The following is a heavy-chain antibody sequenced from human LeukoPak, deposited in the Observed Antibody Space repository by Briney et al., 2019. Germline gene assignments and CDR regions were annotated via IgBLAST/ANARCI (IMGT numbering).Heavy chain of an antibody. Sequence: GGSLRLSCAASGFTFNKYSMNWVRQAPGKGLEWLSYIDSTSSTIHYADSVKGRFTISRDNAKNSLHLQMNSLRAEDTALYYCARVASGSYNWFDPWGQGTLVTVSS. CDR2: IDSTSSTI. D-gene: IGHD3-10*01. J-gene: IGHJ5*02. CDR1: GFTFNKYS. V-gene: IGHV3-48*04. CDR3: ARVASGSYNWFDP.